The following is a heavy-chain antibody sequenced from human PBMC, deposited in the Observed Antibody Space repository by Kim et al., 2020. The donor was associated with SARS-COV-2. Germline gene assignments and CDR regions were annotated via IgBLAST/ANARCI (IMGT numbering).Heavy chain of an antibody. CDR2: ISYDGSNK. V-gene: IGHV3-30*04. J-gene: IGHJ4*02. Sequence: GGSLRLSCAASGFTFSSYAMHWVRQAPGKGLEWVAVISYDGSNKYYADSVKGRFTISRDNSKNTLYLQMNSLRAEDTAVYYCARYRELYFDYWGQGTLVT. D-gene: IGHD3-10*01. CDR3: ARYRELYFDY. CDR1: GFTFSSYA.